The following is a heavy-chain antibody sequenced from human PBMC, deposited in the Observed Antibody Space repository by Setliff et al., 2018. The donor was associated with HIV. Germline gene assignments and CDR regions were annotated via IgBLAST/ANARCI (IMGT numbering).Heavy chain of an antibody. CDR3: ARALRGFHGSGTQFYYYLDV. Sequence: SVKVSCKASGGTFKTYAISWVRQAPGQGLEWMGGIIPIFATADYAQKFQGRVTIIADESTSTAYMELSSLRSEDTAVYYCARALRGFHGSGTQFYYYLDVWGKGTTVTVSS. CDR1: GGTFKTYA. CDR2: IIPIFATA. V-gene: IGHV1-69*13. D-gene: IGHD3-10*01. J-gene: IGHJ6*03.